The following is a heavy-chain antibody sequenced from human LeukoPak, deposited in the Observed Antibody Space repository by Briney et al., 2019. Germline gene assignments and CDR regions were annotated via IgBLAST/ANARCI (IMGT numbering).Heavy chain of an antibody. Sequence: ASVKVSCKASGYTFTSYYMHWVRQAPGQGLEWIGIINPSGASTNYAQKFQGRVNMTRDTSTNTVYMELGRLRSEDTAVYYCARVAAAGFAYDKFDPWGQGTLVTVSS. CDR3: ARVAAAGFAYDKFDP. CDR1: GYTFTSYY. CDR2: INPSGAST. V-gene: IGHV1-46*01. J-gene: IGHJ5*02. D-gene: IGHD6-13*01.